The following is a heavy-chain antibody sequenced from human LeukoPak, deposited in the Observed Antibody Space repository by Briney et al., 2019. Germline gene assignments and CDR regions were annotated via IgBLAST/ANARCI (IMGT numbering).Heavy chain of an antibody. J-gene: IGHJ6*02. CDR3: AREEVMATIIAYYYGMDV. CDR1: GFTFSSYT. Sequence: GGSLRLSCAASGFTFSSYTMSWVRQAPGKGLEWVAVISYDGSNKYYADSVKGRFTISRDNSKNTLYLQMNSLRAEDTAVYYCAREEVMATIIAYYYGMDVWGQGTTVTVSS. CDR2: ISYDGSNK. D-gene: IGHD5-12*01. V-gene: IGHV3-30*04.